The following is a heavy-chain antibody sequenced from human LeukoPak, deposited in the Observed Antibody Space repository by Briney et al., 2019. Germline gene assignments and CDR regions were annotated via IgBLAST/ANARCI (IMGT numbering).Heavy chain of an antibody. J-gene: IGHJ5*02. Sequence: GGSLRLSCAASGFTFSSYAMHWVRQAPGKGLEWVAVISYDGSNKYYANSVKGRFTISRDNSKNTLYLQMNSLRAEDTAVYYCARSEKLVDNWFDPWGQGTLVTVSS. D-gene: IGHD6-13*01. CDR2: ISYDGSNK. CDR1: GFTFSSYA. CDR3: ARSEKLVDNWFDP. V-gene: IGHV3-30*04.